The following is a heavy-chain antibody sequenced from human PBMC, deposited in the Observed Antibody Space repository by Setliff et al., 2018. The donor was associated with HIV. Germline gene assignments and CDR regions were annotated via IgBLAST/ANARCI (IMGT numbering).Heavy chain of an antibody. J-gene: IGHJ5*01. D-gene: IGHD3-3*01. CDR2: IYPGDSDT. CDR3: ARQPTDTSGYNNWFDS. Sequence: PGESLKISCRGSGYTFTNYWIGWVRQMPGRGLEWMGIIYPGDSDTRYSPSFEGQVTMSADKSINTAYLQWNCLKASDTAMYYCARQPTDTSGYNNWFDSWGQGTLVTVSS. V-gene: IGHV5-51*01. CDR1: GYTFTNYW.